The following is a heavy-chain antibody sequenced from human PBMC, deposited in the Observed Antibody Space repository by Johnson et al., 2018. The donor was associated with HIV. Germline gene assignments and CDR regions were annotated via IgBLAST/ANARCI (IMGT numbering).Heavy chain of an antibody. CDR3: ARTQRVTMIVVSLGAFDI. Sequence: QVQLVESGGGLVKPGGSLRLSCAASGFSFSDYYMSWIRQAPGKGLEWVSYISSSGSTIYYADSVVKGRFTISRDNAKNSVFLQMNSLRAEDTAVYYCARTQRVTMIVVSLGAFDI. J-gene: IGHJ3*02. CDR1: GFSFSDYY. CDR2: ISSSGSTI. D-gene: IGHD3-22*01. V-gene: IGHV3-11*04.